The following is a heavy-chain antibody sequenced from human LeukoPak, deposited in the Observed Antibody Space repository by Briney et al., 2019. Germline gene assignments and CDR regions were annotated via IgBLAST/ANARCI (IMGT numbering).Heavy chain of an antibody. D-gene: IGHD5-12*01. Sequence: PSETLSPTCTVSGASPSSYYWSWIRQPPGKGLEWIGYIYYSGSTNYNPSLKSRVTISVDTSKNQFSLKLSSVTAADTAVYYCARDWATGGFTAWDYWGQGTLVTVSS. V-gene: IGHV4-59*01. CDR2: IYYSGST. CDR3: ARDWATGGFTAWDY. CDR1: GASPSSYY. J-gene: IGHJ4*02.